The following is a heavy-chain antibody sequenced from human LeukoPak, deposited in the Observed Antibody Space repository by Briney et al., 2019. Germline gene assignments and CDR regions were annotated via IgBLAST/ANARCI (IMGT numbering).Heavy chain of an antibody. J-gene: IGHJ4*02. CDR2: INPNSGVT. CDR1: GYTFTGYY. CDR3: ATAVLYGGNDFDY. V-gene: IGHV1-2*02. Sequence: GASVKVSCKASGYTFTGYYMHWVRQAPGQGLEWMVWINPNSGVTKFAQRFQGRVTMTRDTSTSTAYLDLSSLRSDDTAVYYCATAVLYGGNDFDYWGQGTLVTVSS. D-gene: IGHD4-23*01.